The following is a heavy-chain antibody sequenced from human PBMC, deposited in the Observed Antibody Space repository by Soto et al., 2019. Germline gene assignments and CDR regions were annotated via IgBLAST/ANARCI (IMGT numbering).Heavy chain of an antibody. Sequence: QVQLVQSGAEVKNPGASVKLSCKASGYTFTSFYIHWVRQAPGQGLEWMAIINPNGGSTNYAPNLQGRVTLTRDTSTNTVYIELSSLGSEDTAVYYSARGLTSGDSWGQGTLVTVSS. V-gene: IGHV1-46*01. J-gene: IGHJ4*02. CDR2: INPNGGST. CDR3: ARGLTSGDS. CDR1: GYTFTSFY. D-gene: IGHD2-21*01.